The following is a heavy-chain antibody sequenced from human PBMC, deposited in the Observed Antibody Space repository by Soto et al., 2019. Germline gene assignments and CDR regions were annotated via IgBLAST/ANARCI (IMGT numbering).Heavy chain of an antibody. CDR1: GGSISSSNW. CDR3: ARDLAAGSGVYGMDV. V-gene: IGHV4-4*02. Sequence: LSLTCAVSGGSISSSNWWSWVRQPPGKGLEWIGEIYHSGSTNYNPSLKSRVTISVDKSKNQFSLKLSSVTAADTAVYYCARDLAAGSGVYGMDVWGQGTTVTVSS. J-gene: IGHJ6*02. D-gene: IGHD3-10*01. CDR2: IYHSGST.